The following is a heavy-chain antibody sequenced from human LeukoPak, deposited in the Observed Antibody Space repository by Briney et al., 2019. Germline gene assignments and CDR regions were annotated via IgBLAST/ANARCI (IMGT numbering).Heavy chain of an antibody. CDR1: GFTFYSYG. J-gene: IGHJ3*02. V-gene: IGHV3-33*01. D-gene: IGHD6-13*01. Sequence: GRSLRLSCAASGFTFYSYGMHWVRQAPGKGLEWVALIWYDGRNKFYADSVKGRFTISRDNSKNTLYLQMDSLRAEDTAVYYCARSGHQLVRDDAFDIWGQGTMVTVSS. CDR3: ARSGHQLVRDDAFDI. CDR2: IWYDGRNK.